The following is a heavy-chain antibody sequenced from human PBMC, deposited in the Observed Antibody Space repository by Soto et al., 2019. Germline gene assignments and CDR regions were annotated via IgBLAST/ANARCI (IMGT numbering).Heavy chain of an antibody. CDR2: IIPIFGTA. V-gene: IGHV1-69*13. J-gene: IGHJ5*02. CDR1: GGTFSSYA. Sequence: SVKVSCKASGGTFSSYAISWVRQAPGQGLEWMGGIIPIFGTANYAQKFQGRVTITADESTSTAYMELSSLRSEDTAVYYCARDSGSYLRFRWFDPWGQGTLVTVSS. CDR3: ARDSGSYLRFRWFDP. D-gene: IGHD1-26*01.